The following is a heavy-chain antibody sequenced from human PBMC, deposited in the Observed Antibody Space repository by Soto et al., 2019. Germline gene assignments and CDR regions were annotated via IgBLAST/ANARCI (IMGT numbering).Heavy chain of an antibody. D-gene: IGHD3-10*01. Sequence: GSLRLSCAASGFTFSSYAMSWVRQAPGKGLEWVSAISGSGGSTYYADSVKGRFTISRDNSKNTLYLQMNSLRAEDTAVYYCAKVNGDYYGSGSYGRYYYYYGMDVWGQGTTVTVSS. V-gene: IGHV3-23*01. CDR1: GFTFSSYA. CDR3: AKVNGDYYGSGSYGRYYYYYGMDV. CDR2: ISGSGGST. J-gene: IGHJ6*02.